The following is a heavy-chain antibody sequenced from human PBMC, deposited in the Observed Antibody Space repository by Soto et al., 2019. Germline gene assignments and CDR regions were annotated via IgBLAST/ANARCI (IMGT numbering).Heavy chain of an antibody. D-gene: IGHD2-15*01. V-gene: IGHV4-59*01. J-gene: IGHJ4*02. CDR2: VYNSGST. Sequence: SETLSLTCTVSGGSISSNYWTWIRQPPGKGLEWIGYVYNSGSTNYNPSLKSRVTISEDTSKSQFSLKVNSMTAADTAVYYCVRYSREEVAGYTLDNWGQGILVTVSS. CDR3: VRYSREEVAGYTLDN. CDR1: GGSISSNY.